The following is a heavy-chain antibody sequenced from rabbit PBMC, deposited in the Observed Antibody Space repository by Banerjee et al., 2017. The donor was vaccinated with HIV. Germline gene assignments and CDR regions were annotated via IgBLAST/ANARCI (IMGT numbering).Heavy chain of an antibody. V-gene: IGHV1S40*01. CDR3: ARDVDSYVPFNL. Sequence: EWIACINTSSGNTVYASWAKGRFTISKTSSTTVTLQMTSLTAADTATYFCARDVDSYVPFNLWGPGTLVTVS. J-gene: IGHJ4*01. CDR2: INTSSGNT. D-gene: IGHD6-1*01.